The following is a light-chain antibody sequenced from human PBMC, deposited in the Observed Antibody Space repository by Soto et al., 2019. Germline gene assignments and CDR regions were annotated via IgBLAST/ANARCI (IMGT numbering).Light chain of an antibody. J-gene: IGKJ4*01. CDR1: QDISNY. Sequence: DIQMTQSPSSLSASVGDRVTITCHASQDISNYLHWYQQRPGKAPNLLSSDVSSLETGVPSRFSGSGSGTDFTFTSSSLQPEDAATYYCQQYDYLPLTVGGGTKVEIK. CDR2: DVS. V-gene: IGKV1-33*01. CDR3: QQYDYLPLT.